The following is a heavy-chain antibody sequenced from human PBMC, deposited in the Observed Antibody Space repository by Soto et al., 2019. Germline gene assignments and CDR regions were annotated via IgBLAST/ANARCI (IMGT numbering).Heavy chain of an antibody. CDR2: IKSKTDGGTT. CDR1: GFTFSNAW. D-gene: IGHD3-10*01. J-gene: IGHJ5*02. V-gene: IGHV3-15*01. CDR3: TTDEYYYGSGRYYNPNWFDP. Sequence: EVQLVESGGGLVKPGGSLRLSCAASGFTFSNAWMSWVRQAPGKGLDWVGRIKSKTDGGTTDYAAPVKGRFTISRDDSKNTLYLQMNSLTTEDTAVYYCTTDEYYYGSGRYYNPNWFDPWGQGTLVTVSS.